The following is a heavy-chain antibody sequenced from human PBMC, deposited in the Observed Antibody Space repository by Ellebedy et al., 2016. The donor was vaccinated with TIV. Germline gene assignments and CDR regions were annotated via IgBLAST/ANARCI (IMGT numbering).Heavy chain of an antibody. Sequence: GESLKISCAASGFTFSSYAMHWVRQAPGKGLEWVAVISYDGSNKYYADSVKGRFTISRDNSKNTLYLQMNSLRAEDTAVYYCARGLYYYDSSGYYAPEDDAFDIWGQGTMVTVSS. J-gene: IGHJ3*02. V-gene: IGHV3-30-3*01. CDR2: ISYDGSNK. CDR1: GFTFSSYA. CDR3: ARGLYYYDSSGYYAPEDDAFDI. D-gene: IGHD3-22*01.